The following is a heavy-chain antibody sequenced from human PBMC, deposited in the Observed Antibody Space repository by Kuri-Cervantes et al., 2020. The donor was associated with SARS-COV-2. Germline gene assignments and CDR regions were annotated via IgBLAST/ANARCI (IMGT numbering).Heavy chain of an antibody. J-gene: IGHJ6*03. D-gene: IGHD6-6*01. CDR3: AKDLIFSSSSGYYYYMDV. Sequence: GESLKISCAASGFTFSDYYMSWIRQAPGKGLEWVSYISSSGSTIYYADSVKGRFTISRDNSKNTLYLQMNSLRAEDTAVYYCAKDLIFSSSSGYYYYMDVWGKGTTVTVSS. V-gene: IGHV3-11*04. CDR1: GFTFSDYY. CDR2: ISSSGSTI.